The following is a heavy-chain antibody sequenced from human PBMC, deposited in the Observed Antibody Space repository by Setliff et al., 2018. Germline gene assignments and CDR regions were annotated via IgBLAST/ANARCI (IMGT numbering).Heavy chain of an antibody. V-gene: IGHV4-28*03. J-gene: IGHJ6*03. CDR3: AREQWLDPPGYYYMDV. CDR2: IYYSGST. D-gene: IGHD6-19*01. Sequence: PSETLSLTCAVSGYSISSSNWWGWIRQPPGKGLEWIGYIYYSGSTYYNPPLKSRVTMSIDTSKNQFSLKLNSVTAADMAVYYCAREQWLDPPGYYYMDVWAKGTTVTVSS. CDR1: GYSISSSNW.